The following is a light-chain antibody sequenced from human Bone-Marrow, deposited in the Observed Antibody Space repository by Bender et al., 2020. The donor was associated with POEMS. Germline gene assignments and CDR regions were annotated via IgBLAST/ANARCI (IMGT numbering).Light chain of an antibody. J-gene: IGLJ3*02. CDR3: CSFGGRGTSGV. V-gene: IGLV2-23*01. Sequence: QSALTQPASVSGSPGQSITISCTGISSGVGTYNLVSWYQHHPGKTPKLIIYEGIKRPSGISDRFSGSKSGSLTISGLQAEDEADYYCCSFGGRGTSGVFGGGTKVTVL. CDR2: EGI. CDR1: SSGVGTYNL.